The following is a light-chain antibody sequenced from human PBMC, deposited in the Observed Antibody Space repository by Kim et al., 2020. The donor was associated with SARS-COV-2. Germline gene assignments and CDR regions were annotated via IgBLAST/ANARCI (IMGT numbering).Light chain of an antibody. CDR2: DAS. CDR1: QTISTS. V-gene: IGKV1-39*01. J-gene: IGKJ2*01. Sequence: DIQLAQSPSSLPASIGDRVTISCRASQTISTSLKWYQQKPGAAPRLLISDASKLQRGVPSRFSGSGSGTDFTLTITGLRVDDFATYYCQHTHTTPYNCGQGTKV. CDR3: QHTHTTPYN.